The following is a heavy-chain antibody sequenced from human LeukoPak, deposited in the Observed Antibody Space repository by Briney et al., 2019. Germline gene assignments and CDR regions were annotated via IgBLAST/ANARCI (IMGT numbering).Heavy chain of an antibody. CDR1: GFTFSSYG. CDR2: IRNDGTNK. V-gene: IGHV3-30*02. J-gene: IGHJ4*02. CDR3: AVSYCSSTSCRSGGFDY. Sequence: GGSLRFSCAASGFTFSSYGMHWVRQAPGKGLEWVAFIRNDGTNKYYGDSVKGRFTISRDNSKNTLYLQMNSLRAEDTAVYYCAVSYCSSTSCRSGGFDYWGQGTLVTVSS. D-gene: IGHD2-2*01.